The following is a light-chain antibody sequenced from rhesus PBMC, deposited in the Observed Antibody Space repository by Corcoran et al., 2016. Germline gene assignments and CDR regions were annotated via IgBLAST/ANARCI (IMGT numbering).Light chain of an antibody. CDR3: QHSYGMPLT. V-gene: IGKV1-74*01. CDR1: ENVKNY. CDR2: KAS. J-gene: IGKJ4*01. Sequence: DIQMTQSPSSLSASVGDRVTITCRASENVKNYLYWYQQEPGKAPKLLIYKASTLQSGVPSRFSGRGSGTDFTLTISSLQPEDFATYYCQHSYGMPLTFGGGTKVELK.